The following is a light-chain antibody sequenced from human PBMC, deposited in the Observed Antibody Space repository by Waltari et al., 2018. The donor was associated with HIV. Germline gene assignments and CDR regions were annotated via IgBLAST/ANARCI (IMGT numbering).Light chain of an antibody. CDR3: CSYTSGSTHV. CDR2: DVK. Sequence: QSALTQPASLSGSPGQSITISCSGFRSDLGYYHYVSWYQQNQGKVSKLIIYDVKYLPSVVSNRFSGAKSNSAAFLNISGLQTEDEAVYHCCSYTSGSTHVFGAGTEVTVL. CDR1: RSDLGYYHY. J-gene: IGLJ1*01. V-gene: IGLV2-14*03.